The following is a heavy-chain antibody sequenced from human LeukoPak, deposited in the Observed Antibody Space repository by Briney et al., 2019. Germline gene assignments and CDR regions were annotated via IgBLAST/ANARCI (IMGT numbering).Heavy chain of an antibody. CDR3: AREASGWYAY. V-gene: IGHV1-2*02. Sequence: ASVKVSCKASGFTFTDYYMHWVRQAPGQGLEWVGWINPNSGATAYAQKFQGRVTVTRDTPTNTAYMDLSMLTSDDTAMYYCAREASGWYAYWGQGTLVTVSS. J-gene: IGHJ4*02. CDR1: GFTFTDYY. D-gene: IGHD6-19*01. CDR2: INPNSGAT.